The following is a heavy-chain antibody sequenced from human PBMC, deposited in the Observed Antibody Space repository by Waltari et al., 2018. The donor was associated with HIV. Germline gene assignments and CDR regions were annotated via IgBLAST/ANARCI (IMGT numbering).Heavy chain of an antibody. D-gene: IGHD4-4*01. Sequence: QVQLQQWGAGLVKPSDTLSLTCAVSGGSFNNYYWNWIRQSPGKGMEWIGEINQRGRTNYNPSLESRVTMSVDPSKNQFSLKLTSMTAADSAVYYCVRQRTVTTFSYYYLDVWGKGTTVTVSS. V-gene: IGHV4-34*02. CDR1: GGSFNNYY. CDR2: INQRGRT. CDR3: VRQRTVTTFSYYYLDV. J-gene: IGHJ6*03.